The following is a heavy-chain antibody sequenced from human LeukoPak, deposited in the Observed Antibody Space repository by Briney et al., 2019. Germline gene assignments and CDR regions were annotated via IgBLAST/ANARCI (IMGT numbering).Heavy chain of an antibody. Sequence: GESLKISCKGSGYSFTTYWIGWVRQMPGKGLEWMGIIYPSDSDTRYSPSFQGQVTISADKSISTAYLQWSSLKASDTAMYYCARLTFGGTIPYGMDVWGQGTTVTVS. CDR1: GYSFTTYW. CDR3: ARLTFGGTIPYGMDV. J-gene: IGHJ6*02. D-gene: IGHD3-16*01. CDR2: IYPSDSDT. V-gene: IGHV5-51*01.